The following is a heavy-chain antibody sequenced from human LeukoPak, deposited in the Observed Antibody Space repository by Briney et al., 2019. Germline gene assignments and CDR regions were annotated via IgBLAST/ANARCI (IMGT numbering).Heavy chain of an antibody. CDR3: ARGTYDYGMDV. J-gene: IGHJ6*02. Sequence: GASVKVSCKASGYTFTGYYMHWVRQAPGQGLEWMGRIIPILGIANYAQKFQGRVTITADKSTSTAYMELSSLRSEDTAVYYCARGTYDYGMDVWGQGTTVTVSS. CDR1: GYTFTGYY. V-gene: IGHV1-69*04. CDR2: IIPILGIA.